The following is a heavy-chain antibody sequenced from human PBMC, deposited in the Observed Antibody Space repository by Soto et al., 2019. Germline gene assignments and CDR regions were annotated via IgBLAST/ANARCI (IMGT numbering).Heavy chain of an antibody. CDR1: GFTFSSYA. D-gene: IGHD3-10*01. CDR2: ISASGGST. V-gene: IGHV3-23*04. Sequence: EVQLVESGGGLVQPGGSLRLSCAASGFTFSSYAMSWVRQAPGKGLEWVSTISASGGSTYHADSVKGRFTISRDNSKNTLCLQMNSLRVEDTAAYYCAKDMGGSGSYYIYGMEVWGQGTTVTVSS. J-gene: IGHJ6*02. CDR3: AKDMGGSGSYYIYGMEV.